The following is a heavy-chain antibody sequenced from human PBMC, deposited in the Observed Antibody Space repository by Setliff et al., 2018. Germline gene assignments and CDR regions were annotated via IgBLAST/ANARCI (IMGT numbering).Heavy chain of an antibody. CDR1: GFTFSSYG. J-gene: IGHJ3*02. CDR3: ARPLAFDI. Sequence: GGFLRLSCAASGFTFSSYGMHWVRQAPGKGLEWVAFIRYDGSNKYYVDSVKGRFTISRDNAKNSLYLQMNSLRAEDTAVYYCARPLAFDIWGQGTMVTVSS. V-gene: IGHV3-30*02. CDR2: IRYDGSNK.